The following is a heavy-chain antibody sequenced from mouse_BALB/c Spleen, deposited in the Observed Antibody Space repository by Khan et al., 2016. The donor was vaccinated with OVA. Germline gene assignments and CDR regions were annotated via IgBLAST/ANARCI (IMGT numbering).Heavy chain of an antibody. CDR1: GYTFTSYN. V-gene: IGHV1-53*01. Sequence: QVQLKQSGAELVKPGASVRLSCKASGYTFTSYNMYWVKQRPGKGLEWIGTINPSNGGTNFNEKFKIKATLTVDKSSSTAYMQLSSLTSEDSAVYYCTRSGYGTFAYWGRGTLVTVSA. D-gene: IGHD2-1*01. CDR2: INPSNGGT. J-gene: IGHJ3*01. CDR3: TRSGYGTFAY.